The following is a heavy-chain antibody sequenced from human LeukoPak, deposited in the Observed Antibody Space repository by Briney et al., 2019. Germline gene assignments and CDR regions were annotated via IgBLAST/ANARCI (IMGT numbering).Heavy chain of an antibody. CDR3: ARAVYGSGSYGTYYFFYGIDV. D-gene: IGHD3-10*01. J-gene: IGHJ6*04. CDR1: GFVFSTYK. Sequence: GGSLRLSCAASGFVFSTYKMNWVRQAPGKGLGWFSSIDRSSYIYYADSVKGRFTISRDNAKNSLYLQLNSLRAEDTAAYYCARAVYGSGSYGTYYFFYGIDVWGKGTTVTVSS. CDR2: IDRSSYI. V-gene: IGHV3-21*01.